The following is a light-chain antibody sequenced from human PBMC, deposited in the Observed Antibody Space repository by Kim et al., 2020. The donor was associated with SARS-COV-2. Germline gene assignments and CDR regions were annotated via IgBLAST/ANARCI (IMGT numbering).Light chain of an antibody. CDR2: QDN. CDR1: KLGDKY. V-gene: IGLV3-1*01. CDR3: QAWDSSTVV. Sequence: SYELTQPPSLSVSPGQTATITCSGDKLGDKYAFXYQQKSGQSPVLVIYQDNKRPSGIPERFSGSNSGNTATLTISGTQAMDEADYFCQAWDSSTVVFGGG. J-gene: IGLJ2*01.